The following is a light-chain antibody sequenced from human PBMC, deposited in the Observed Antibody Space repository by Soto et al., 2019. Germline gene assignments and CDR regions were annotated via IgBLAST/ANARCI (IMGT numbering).Light chain of an antibody. V-gene: IGLV2-23*02. Sequence: QSALTQPASVSGSPGQSITISCTGTSSGVGGYNLVSWYQQHPGKAPKLMISEVSKRPSGISDRFSGSKSGSTASLTISGLQAEDEADYYCCSYAGTSTHTVFGGGTQLTVL. J-gene: IGLJ7*01. CDR1: SSGVGGYNL. CDR3: CSYAGTSTHTV. CDR2: EVS.